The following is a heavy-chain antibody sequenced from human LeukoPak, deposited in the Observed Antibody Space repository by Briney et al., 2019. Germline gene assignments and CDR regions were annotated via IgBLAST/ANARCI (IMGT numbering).Heavy chain of an antibody. Sequence: GESLKISCKGSGYSFTSYWIGWVRQMPGKGLEWMGIIYPGDSDTRYSPSFQGQVTISADKSISTAYPQWSSLKASDTAMYYCARGRGYCSSTICLNWFDPWGQGTLVTVSS. CDR2: IYPGDSDT. CDR1: GYSFTSYW. CDR3: ARGRGYCSSTICLNWFDP. D-gene: IGHD2-2*01. V-gene: IGHV5-51*01. J-gene: IGHJ5*02.